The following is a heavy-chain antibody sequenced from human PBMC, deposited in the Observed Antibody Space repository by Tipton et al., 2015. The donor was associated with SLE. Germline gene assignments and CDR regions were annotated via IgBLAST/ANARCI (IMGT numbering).Heavy chain of an antibody. Sequence: TLSLTCAVNGGSFSGYYWNWIRQTPGKGLEWIGDINDSGSTNYNPSLKSRVTISVDTSENQVSLNLGSVTAADTAVYYCASTPITIFGVVTNWFDPWGQGTLVTVSS. CDR2: INDSGST. V-gene: IGHV4-34*01. CDR3: ASTPITIFGVVTNWFDP. CDR1: GGSFSGYY. J-gene: IGHJ5*02. D-gene: IGHD3-3*01.